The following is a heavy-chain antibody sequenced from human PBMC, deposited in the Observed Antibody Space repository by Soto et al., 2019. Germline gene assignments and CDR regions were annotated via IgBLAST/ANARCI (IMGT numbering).Heavy chain of an antibody. D-gene: IGHD2-8*01. Sequence: SVKVSCKASGGTFISYVISWVRQAPGQGLEWMGGIIPIFGTANYAQKFQGRVTITADKSTSTAYMALSSLRSEDTAVYYCARDSPYCANGVCSMDVWGQGTTVTVSS. CDR2: IIPIFGTA. V-gene: IGHV1-69*06. J-gene: IGHJ6*02. CDR1: GGTFISYV. CDR3: ARDSPYCANGVCSMDV.